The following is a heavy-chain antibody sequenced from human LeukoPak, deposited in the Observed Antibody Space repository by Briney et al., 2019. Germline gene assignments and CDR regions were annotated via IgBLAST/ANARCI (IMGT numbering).Heavy chain of an antibody. D-gene: IGHD1-26*01. J-gene: IGHJ6*02. CDR3: ATTGIVGATSDYYYGMDV. Sequence: ASVKVSCKVSGYTLTELSMHWVRQAPGKGLEWMGGFDPEDGETIYAQKFQGRVTMTEDTSTDTAYMELSSLRSEGTAVYYCATTGIVGATSDYYYGMDVWGQGTTVTVSS. V-gene: IGHV1-24*01. CDR1: GYTLTELS. CDR2: FDPEDGET.